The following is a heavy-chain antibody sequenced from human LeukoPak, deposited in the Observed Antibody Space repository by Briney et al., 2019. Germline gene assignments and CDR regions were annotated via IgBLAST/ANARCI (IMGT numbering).Heavy chain of an antibody. CDR2: INPDSGDS. J-gene: IGHJ4*02. CDR3: ATGVAPAFTY. Sequence: GASVKVSCKASGYTFTDYYIHWVRQAPGQGLEWMAFINPDSGDSYSAPKFQGRVTMTRDTSISTASMELKWLPSDDTAVYYCATGVAPAFTYWGQGPLVTVSS. CDR1: GYTFTDYY. D-gene: IGHD3-3*01. V-gene: IGHV1-2*02.